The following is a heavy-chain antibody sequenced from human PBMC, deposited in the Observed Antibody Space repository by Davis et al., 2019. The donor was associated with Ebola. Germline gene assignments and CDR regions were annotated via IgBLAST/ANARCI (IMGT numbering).Heavy chain of an antibody. CDR2: ISYDLSDK. D-gene: IGHD3-3*01. Sequence: SLSLSCAVSGFSFTTYCKHCVRQPPPKRLQWVALISYDLSDKYYPDSLKGRFTIFRDTSKNTLYLQMNSLRAEDTAVYYCARPYYDAWSDYWAAYFDFWGQGTRVTVSS. CDR3: ARPYYDAWSDYWAAYFDF. CDR1: GFSFTTYC. V-gene: IGHV3-30*03. J-gene: IGHJ4*02.